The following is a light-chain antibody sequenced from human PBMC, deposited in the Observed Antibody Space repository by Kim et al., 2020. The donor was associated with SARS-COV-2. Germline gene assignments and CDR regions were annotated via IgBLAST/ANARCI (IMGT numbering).Light chain of an antibody. Sequence: DIQMTQSPSSLSASVGDRVTITCRTSQSISSHLNWYHQKPGRAPKLLISAASTLQGGVPSRFSGSGSETDFTLTISSLQPEDFATYFYQQSYIRQFTFGPGTKVDIK. CDR1: QSISSH. J-gene: IGKJ3*01. V-gene: IGKV1-39*01. CDR3: QQSYIRQFT. CDR2: AAS.